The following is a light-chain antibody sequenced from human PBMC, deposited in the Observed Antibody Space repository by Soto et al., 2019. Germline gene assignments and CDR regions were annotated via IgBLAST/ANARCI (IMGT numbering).Light chain of an antibody. Sequence: QSALTQPHSASGSPGQSVTITCSGTSSDVGEENYVSWYQQHPGKVPKLILYEVSKRPSGVPDRFSGSRSGNTASLTVSGLQAEDEADYSCSSFAGSPVVFGGGTKLTVL. CDR1: SSDVGEENY. J-gene: IGLJ2*01. CDR3: SSFAGSPVV. V-gene: IGLV2-8*01. CDR2: EVS.